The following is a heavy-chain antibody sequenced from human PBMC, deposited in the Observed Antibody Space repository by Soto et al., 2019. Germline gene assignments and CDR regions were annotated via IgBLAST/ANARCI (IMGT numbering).Heavy chain of an antibody. Sequence: SETLSLTCTVSGGSIISYYWNWIRQPPWKGLEWIGYIYNSGNTNYNPSLRSRVTISVDTSKNQFSLKLTSVTAADTAVYYCAAPPRDWGQGTLVTVSS. V-gene: IGHV4-59*01. D-gene: IGHD6-6*01. J-gene: IGHJ4*02. CDR1: GGSIISYY. CDR3: AAPPRD. CDR2: IYNSGNT.